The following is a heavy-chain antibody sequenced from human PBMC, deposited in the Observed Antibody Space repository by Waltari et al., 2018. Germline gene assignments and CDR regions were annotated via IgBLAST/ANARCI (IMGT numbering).Heavy chain of an antibody. V-gene: IGHV1-69*08. D-gene: IGHD3-22*01. CDR3: ARDPRVVIKDEGGWHFDL. J-gene: IGHJ2*01. CDR2: ILPILNRA. Sequence: QVQLVQFGAEVEKPGSSVKVSCKAAGGTFTSYTISWVRQAPGQGLEWMGRILPILNRANYAQKFQGRVTITADKSTNIVYMELSSLRSEDTAVYYCARDPRVVIKDEGGWHFDLWGRGTLVTVSS. CDR1: GGTFTSYT.